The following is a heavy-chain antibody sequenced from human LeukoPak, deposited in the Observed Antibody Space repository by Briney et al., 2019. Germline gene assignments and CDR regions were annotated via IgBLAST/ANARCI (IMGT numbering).Heavy chain of an antibody. CDR1: GFTFSSYA. Sequence: GGSLRLSCAASGFTFSSYAMGWVRQPPGKRLEWVSAISGSGDTYYADSVKGRFTISRDNAKNSLYLQMNSLRAEDTAVYYCAKGSKAVIFTRDHYMDVWGKGSTVTISS. CDR2: ISGSGDT. J-gene: IGHJ6*03. D-gene: IGHD3/OR15-3a*01. V-gene: IGHV3-23*01. CDR3: AKGSKAVIFTRDHYMDV.